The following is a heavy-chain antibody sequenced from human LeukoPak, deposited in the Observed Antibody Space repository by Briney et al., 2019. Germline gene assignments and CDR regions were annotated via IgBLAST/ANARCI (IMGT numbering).Heavy chain of an antibody. V-gene: IGHV3-23*01. CDR3: ARRTIIGGGDCLDY. Sequence: GGSLRLSCAASGFTFSSYWMSWVRQAPGKGLEWVSVISGSINTSYYADPVKGRFTISRDNSKNTLYLQMNSLSAEDTAIYYCARRTIIGGGDCLDYWGQGTVVTVSS. J-gene: IGHJ4*02. CDR2: ISGSINTS. D-gene: IGHD2-21*02. CDR1: GFTFSSYW.